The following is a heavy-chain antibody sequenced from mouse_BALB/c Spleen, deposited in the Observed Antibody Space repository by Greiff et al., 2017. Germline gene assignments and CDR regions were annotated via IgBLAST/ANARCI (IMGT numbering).Heavy chain of an antibody. CDR1: GFTFSTYT. CDR3: TRDSQTTRASPFAY. J-gene: IGHJ3*01. Sequence: EVQLVESGGGLAKPGGSLKLSCAASGFTFSTYTMSWVRQTPEKRLEWVATITSGGTYTYYPDSVKGRFTISRDNAKNTLFLQMSSLKSEDTAMYYCTRDSQTTRASPFAYWGQGTLVTVSA. D-gene: IGHD3-2*01. V-gene: IGHV5-6-4*01. CDR2: ITSGGTYT.